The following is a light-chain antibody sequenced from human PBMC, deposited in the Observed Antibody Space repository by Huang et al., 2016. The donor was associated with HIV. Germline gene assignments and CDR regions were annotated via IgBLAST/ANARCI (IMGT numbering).Light chain of an antibody. CDR3: HQYNNWLRS. Sequence: EIVMTQSPATLSVSPGQRVTLFCRANRSVSTNLAWYQQRHGQAPRLLIYGSSTRAPGIPARVSGSGSGTDFSLTISNLQSEDVAVYCCHQYNNWLRSFGGGTRV. J-gene: IGKJ4*01. CDR1: RSVSTN. CDR2: GSS. V-gene: IGKV3-15*01.